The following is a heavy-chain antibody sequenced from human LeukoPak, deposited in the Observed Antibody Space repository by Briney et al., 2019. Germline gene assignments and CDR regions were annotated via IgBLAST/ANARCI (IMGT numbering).Heavy chain of an antibody. Sequence: ASVKVSCKASGYTFTDYYIHWVRQAPGQGLEWMGWINPYSGGTNYEQKFQGRVTMTRDTSISTAYMELRSLRSDDTAVYYCARYYDSRSGLNYWGQGTLVTVSS. V-gene: IGHV1-2*02. CDR1: GYTFTDYY. CDR3: ARYYDSRSGLNY. CDR2: INPYSGGT. D-gene: IGHD3-22*01. J-gene: IGHJ4*02.